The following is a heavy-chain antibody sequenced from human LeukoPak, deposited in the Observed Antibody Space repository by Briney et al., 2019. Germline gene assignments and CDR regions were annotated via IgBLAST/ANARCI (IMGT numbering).Heavy chain of an antibody. Sequence: GGSLRLSCAASGFTFSNYEMSWVRQAPGKGLEWVSYISGGGSTMYYADSVKGRFTISRDNAKNSLFLQMNSLRAEDTAVYYCARDPAGVDYRGQGTLVTVSS. CDR1: GFTFSNYE. D-gene: IGHD3-10*01. J-gene: IGHJ4*02. CDR2: ISGGGSTM. CDR3: ARDPAGVDY. V-gene: IGHV3-48*03.